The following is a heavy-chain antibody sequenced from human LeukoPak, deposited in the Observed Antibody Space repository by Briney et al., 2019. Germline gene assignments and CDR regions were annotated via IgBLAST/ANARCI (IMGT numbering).Heavy chain of an antibody. J-gene: IGHJ4*02. CDR3: ARARTSTWEVYFDF. CDR2: LYTIGGT. CDR1: GTSISSYY. D-gene: IGHD2-2*01. Sequence: KPSETLSLTCTVSGTSISSYYWSWIRQPAGRGLEWIGRLYTIGGTNYNPSLKSRVTMSVDTSKNQFSQKLSSVTAADTAVYYCARARTSTWEVYFDFWGQGTLVTVSS. V-gene: IGHV4-4*07.